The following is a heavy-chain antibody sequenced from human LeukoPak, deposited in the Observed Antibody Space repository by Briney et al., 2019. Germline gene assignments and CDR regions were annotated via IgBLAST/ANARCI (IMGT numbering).Heavy chain of an antibody. CDR3: ARYIVSYPHDAFDI. Sequence: SETLSLTCAVYGGSFSGYYWSWIRQPPGKGLEWIGEINHSGSTNYNPSLKSRVTISVDTSKNQIALKLSSVTAADTAFYYCARYIVSYPHDAFDIWGQGTMVTVSS. J-gene: IGHJ3*02. CDR1: GGSFSGYY. V-gene: IGHV4-34*01. D-gene: IGHD1-26*01. CDR2: INHSGST.